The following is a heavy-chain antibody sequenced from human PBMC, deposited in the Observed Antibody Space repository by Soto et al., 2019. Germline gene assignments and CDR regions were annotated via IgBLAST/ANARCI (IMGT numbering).Heavy chain of an antibody. CDR2: INHSGST. CDR3: ARGRNYDFWSGYYALFDY. V-gene: IGHV4-34*01. D-gene: IGHD3-3*01. Sequence: PSETLSLTCAVYGGSFVGYYCSCVRHPPLKWREWIGEINHSGSTNYNPSLKSRVTISVDTFKNQFSLKLSSVTAADTAVYYCARGRNYDFWSGYYALFDYWGQGTLVTVSS. J-gene: IGHJ4*02. CDR1: GGSFVGYY.